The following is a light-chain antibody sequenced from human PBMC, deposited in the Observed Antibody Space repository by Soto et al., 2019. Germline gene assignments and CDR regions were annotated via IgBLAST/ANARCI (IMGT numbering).Light chain of an antibody. V-gene: IGLV2-14*01. CDR1: NSDVGGYNY. CDR3: SSYASGSTPVV. CDR2: EVS. J-gene: IGLJ3*02. Sequence: QSALTQPASVSGSPGQSITISCAGSNSDVGGYNYVSWYQQHPGKAPKLMIFEVSDRPSGVSNRFSGSKSGDTASLTISGLRAEDEADYYCSSYASGSTPVVFGGGTKVTVL.